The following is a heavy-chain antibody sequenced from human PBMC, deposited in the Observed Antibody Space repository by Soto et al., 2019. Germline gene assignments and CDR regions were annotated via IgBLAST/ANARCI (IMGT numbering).Heavy chain of an antibody. J-gene: IGHJ4*02. CDR2: ISYDGSNK. V-gene: IGHV3-30*18. Sequence: GGSLRLSCAASGFTFSSYGMHWVRQAPGKGLEWVAVISYDGSNKYYADSVKGRFTISRDNSKNTLYLQMNSLRAEDTAVYYCAKDSDVRYAGDYWGQGTLVTVSS. CDR3: AKDSDVRYAGDY. D-gene: IGHD3-9*01. CDR1: GFTFSSYG.